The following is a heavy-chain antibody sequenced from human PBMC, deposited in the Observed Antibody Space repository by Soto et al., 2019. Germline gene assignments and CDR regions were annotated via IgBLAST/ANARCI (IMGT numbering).Heavy chain of an antibody. CDR3: ARQMTTVTPYYYYGMDV. CDR2: IYPGDPDT. V-gene: IGHV5-51*01. Sequence: PGESLKISCKGSGYSFTSYWIGWVRQMPGKGLEWMGIIYPGDPDTRYSPSFQGQVTISADKSISTAYLQWSSLKASDTAMHYCARQMTTVTPYYYYGMDVWGQGTTVTVSS. J-gene: IGHJ6*02. CDR1: GYSFTSYW. D-gene: IGHD4-4*01.